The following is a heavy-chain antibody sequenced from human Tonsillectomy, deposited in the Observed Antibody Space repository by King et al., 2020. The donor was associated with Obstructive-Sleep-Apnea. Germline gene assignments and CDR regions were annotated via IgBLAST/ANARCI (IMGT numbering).Heavy chain of an antibody. J-gene: IGHJ4*02. CDR2: IKQDGSEK. Sequence: VQLVESGGGLVQPGGSPRLSCAASGFTFSSYWMSWVCQAPGKGLEWVANIKQDGSEKYYVDSVKGRFTISRDNAKNSLYLQMNSLRVEDTAVYYCAREGSGSYSDYWGQGTLVTVSS. CDR1: GFTFSSYW. CDR3: AREGSGSYSDY. D-gene: IGHD1-26*01. V-gene: IGHV3-7*03.